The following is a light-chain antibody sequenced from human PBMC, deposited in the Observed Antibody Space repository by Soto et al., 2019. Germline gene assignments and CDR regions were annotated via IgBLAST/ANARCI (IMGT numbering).Light chain of an antibody. V-gene: IGKV3-20*01. CDR2: GAP. Sequence: EIVLTQSPGTLSLSPGERATLSCRASQSVPSTYLDWYQQKPGQAPRLLIYGAPRRDTGVADRFIGSGSGTDVTLTISRLEPEDFAVYYCQHYITTLTTFGQGTKVDI. CDR3: QHYITTLTT. CDR1: QSVPSTY. J-gene: IGKJ1*01.